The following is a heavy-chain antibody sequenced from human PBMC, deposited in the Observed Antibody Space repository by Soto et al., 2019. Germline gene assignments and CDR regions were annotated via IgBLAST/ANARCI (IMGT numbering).Heavy chain of an antibody. Sequence: GASVKXSCKASGGTFSSYAISWVRQAPGQGLEWMGGIIPIFGTANYAQKFQGRVTITADESTSTAYMELSSLRSEDTAVYYCAGDTGHDAFDIWGQGTMVTVSS. V-gene: IGHV1-69*13. CDR3: AGDTGHDAFDI. CDR1: GGTFSSYA. J-gene: IGHJ3*02. CDR2: IIPIFGTA.